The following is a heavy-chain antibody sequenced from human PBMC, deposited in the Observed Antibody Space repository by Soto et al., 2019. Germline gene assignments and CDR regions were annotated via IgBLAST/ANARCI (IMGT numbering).Heavy chain of an antibody. CDR2: ISAYNGNT. D-gene: IGHD5-12*01. J-gene: IGHJ4*02. V-gene: IGHV1-18*01. CDR1: GYTFTSYG. Sequence: QVQLVQSGAEVKKPGASVKVSCKASGYTFTSYGISWVRQAPGQGLEWMGWISAYNGNTNYAQKLQGRVTMTTDTSTSKAYMELRSLRSDDTAVYYCARVDTPGYSGYERLDYWGQGTLVTVSS. CDR3: ARVDTPGYSGYERLDY.